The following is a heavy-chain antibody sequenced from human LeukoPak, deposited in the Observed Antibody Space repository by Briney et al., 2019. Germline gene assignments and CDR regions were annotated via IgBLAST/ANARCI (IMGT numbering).Heavy chain of an antibody. J-gene: IGHJ4*02. CDR2: ISWDGGST. D-gene: IGHD2-15*01. V-gene: IGHV3-43D*03. Sequence: PGGSLRLSCAASGFTFDDYAMHWVRQAPGKGLEWVSLISWDGGSTYYADSVKGRFTISRDNSKNSLYLQMNSLRAEDTALYYCAKGFCSGGSCYSDFDYWGQGTLVTVSS. CDR3: AKGFCSGGSCYSDFDY. CDR1: GFTFDDYA.